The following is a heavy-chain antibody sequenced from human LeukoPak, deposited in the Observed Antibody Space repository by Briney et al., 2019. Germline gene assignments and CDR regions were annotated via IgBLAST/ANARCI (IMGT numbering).Heavy chain of an antibody. J-gene: IGHJ5*02. CDR3: ARVWDASGWSNWFDP. Sequence: RASVSVSCKSSGYKFTAYYIHWIRQAPGQGLEWMGWVNPDSGDTNYTQKYQGRLTLTRDTSVNTVYMELSSLTSDDTAVYYCARVWDASGWSNWFDPWGQGTLVTVSS. V-gene: IGHV1-2*02. CDR1: GYKFTAYY. CDR2: VNPDSGDT. D-gene: IGHD6-19*01.